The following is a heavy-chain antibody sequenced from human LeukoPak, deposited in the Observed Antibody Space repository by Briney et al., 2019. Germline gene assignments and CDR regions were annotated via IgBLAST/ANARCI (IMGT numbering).Heavy chain of an antibody. J-gene: IGHJ5*02. Sequence: GGSLRLSYAASGFTFSDYWMNWIRQAPGKGLEWVARIMKDGNEKYYVESIKGRFTISRDNAKNALYLQMNGLRAEDTGVYYCARGHLDPWGQGTLVTVSS. CDR2: IMKDGNEK. CDR1: GFTFSDYW. V-gene: IGHV3-7*01. CDR3: ARGHLDP.